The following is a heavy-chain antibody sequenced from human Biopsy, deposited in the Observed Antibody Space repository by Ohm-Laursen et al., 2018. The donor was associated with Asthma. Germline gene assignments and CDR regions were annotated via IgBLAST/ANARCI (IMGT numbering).Heavy chain of an antibody. CDR2: IYSGGTS. V-gene: IGHV3-53*01. Sequence: GSLRLSCTATGFAVSRDYMFWVRQAPGKGLEWVSVIYSGGTSHTADSVRGRFTISRDYSKNTSYLQMHSLRAEDTAVYYCARGDSSNWSHYYFDYWGQGIVVTVSS. J-gene: IGHJ4*02. CDR1: GFAVSRDY. D-gene: IGHD3-22*01. CDR3: ARGDSSNWSHYYFDY.